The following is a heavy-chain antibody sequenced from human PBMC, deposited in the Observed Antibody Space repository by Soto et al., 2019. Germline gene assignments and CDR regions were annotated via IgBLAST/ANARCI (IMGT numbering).Heavy chain of an antibody. D-gene: IGHD1-26*01. CDR1: GFIFSSFA. CDR3: VKDRWADY. V-gene: IGHV3-64D*06. J-gene: IGHJ4*02. CDR2: ISSSGVAT. Sequence: GGSLRLSCSTSGFIFSSFAMHWVRQAPGEGLKYVSSISSSGVATYYADSVKGRFAISRDNSKNTLYLQMSSLRPEDTAVYYCVKDRWADYWGQGILVTVS.